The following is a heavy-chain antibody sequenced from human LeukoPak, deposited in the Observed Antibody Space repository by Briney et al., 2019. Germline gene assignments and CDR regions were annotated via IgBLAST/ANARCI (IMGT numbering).Heavy chain of an antibody. J-gene: IGHJ4*02. CDR2: INACNGNT. Sequence: ASVKVSCKASGYTCTSYAMHWVRQAPGQRLEWMGWINACNGNTKYSQKFQGRVTITRDTCACKSYVEVSSMRSDDTVVYYCARVRLFVSCWSSFDYWGQGTLVTVSS. CDR3: ARVRLFVSCWSSFDY. D-gene: IGHD5-12*01. CDR1: GYTCTSYA. V-gene: IGHV1-3*01.